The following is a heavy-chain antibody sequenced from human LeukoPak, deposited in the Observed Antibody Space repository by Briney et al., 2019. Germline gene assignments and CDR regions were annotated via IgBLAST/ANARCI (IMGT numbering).Heavy chain of an antibody. CDR1: GFTFSDYY. CDR2: ISSSGSTI. D-gene: IGHD3-3*01. Sequence: GGSLRLSCAASGFTFSDYYMSWIRQAPGKGLEWVSYISSSGSTIYYADSVKGRFTISRDNAKNSLYLQMDSLRAEDTAVYYCARDRGRSGYDFWSGFYYYYGMDVWGQGTTVTVSS. J-gene: IGHJ6*02. CDR3: ARDRGRSGYDFWSGFYYYYGMDV. V-gene: IGHV3-11*01.